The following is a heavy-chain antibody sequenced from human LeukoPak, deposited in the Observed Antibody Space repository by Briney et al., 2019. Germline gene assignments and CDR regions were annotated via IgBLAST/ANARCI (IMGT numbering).Heavy chain of an antibody. V-gene: IGHV4-39*01. CDR3: ARQIVGATSVWFDP. D-gene: IGHD1-26*01. CDR1: GGSISSSSYY. CDR2: IYYSGST. J-gene: IGHJ5*02. Sequence: SETLSLTCTVSGGSISSSSYYWGWIRQPPGKGLEWIGSIYYSGSTYYHPSLKSRVTIAVDTSKNQFSLKLSCVTAADTAVYYCARQIVGATSVWFDPWGQGTLVTVSS.